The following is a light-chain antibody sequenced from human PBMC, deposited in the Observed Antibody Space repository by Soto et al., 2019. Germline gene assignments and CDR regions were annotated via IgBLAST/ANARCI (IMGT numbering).Light chain of an antibody. CDR2: EVN. CDR1: SSDVGGYNY. V-gene: IGLV2-8*01. CDR3: SSYAGSSNV. Sequence: LTQPPSASGSPGQSVAISCTGTSSDVGGYNYVSWCQQHPGKAPKLMIYEVNKRPSGVPDRFSGSKSGNTASLTVSGLQAEDEADYYCSSYAGSSNVFGTGTKVTVL. J-gene: IGLJ1*01.